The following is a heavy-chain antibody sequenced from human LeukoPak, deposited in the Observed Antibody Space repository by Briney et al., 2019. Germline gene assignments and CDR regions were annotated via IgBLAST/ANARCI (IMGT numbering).Heavy chain of an antibody. J-gene: IGHJ6*02. D-gene: IGHD3-9*01. CDR1: GFTFSSYW. V-gene: IGHV3-74*01. Sequence: GGSLRLSCAASGFTFSSYWMHWVRQAPGKGLVWVSRISIDGSSTTYADSVKGRFTISRDNAKNTLYLQMNTLRVEDTAVYYCTRDLMDYDVSTGLHHYYMDVWGQGTTVTVSS. CDR3: TRDLMDYDVSTGLHHYYMDV. CDR2: ISIDGSST.